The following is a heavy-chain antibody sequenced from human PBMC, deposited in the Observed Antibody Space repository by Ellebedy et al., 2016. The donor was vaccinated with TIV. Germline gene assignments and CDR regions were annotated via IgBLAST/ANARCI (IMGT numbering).Heavy chain of an antibody. CDR1: GFTFSSYA. J-gene: IGHJ4*02. V-gene: IGHV3-30-3*01. CDR3: ARSQVDTAMVTVSYYFDY. Sequence: GESLKISCAASGFTFSSYAMHWVRQAPGKGLEWVAVISYDGSNKYYADSVKGRFTISRDNSKNTLYLQMNSLRAEDTAVYYCARSQVDTAMVTVSYYFDYWGQGTLVTVSS. D-gene: IGHD5-18*01. CDR2: ISYDGSNK.